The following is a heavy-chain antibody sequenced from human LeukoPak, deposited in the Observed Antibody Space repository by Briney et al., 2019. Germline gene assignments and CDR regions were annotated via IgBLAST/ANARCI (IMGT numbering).Heavy chain of an antibody. CDR2: IYYSGST. CDR1: GGSISSSSYY. D-gene: IGHD6-19*01. V-gene: IGHV4-39*01. CDR3: ARQYSSGWPPGWFDP. J-gene: IGHJ5*02. Sequence: SETLSLTCTVSGGSISSSSYYWGWIRQPPGKGLEWIGIIYYSGSTYYNPSLKSRVTISVDTSKNQFSLKLSSVTAADTAVYYCARQYSSGWPPGWFDPWGQGTLVTVSS.